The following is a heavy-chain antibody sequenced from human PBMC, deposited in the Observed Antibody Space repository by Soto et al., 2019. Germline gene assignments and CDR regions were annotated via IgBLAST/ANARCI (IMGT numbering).Heavy chain of an antibody. D-gene: IGHD4-17*01. CDR2: IKQDGSEK. CDR1: GFRFRDYW. J-gene: IGHJ4*02. CDR3: ARVTTMGGY. V-gene: IGHV3-7*01. Sequence: EVQLVESGGGLVQPGGSLRLSCAASGFRFRDYWMYWVRQTPGKGLEWVANIKQDGSEKYYVDSVKGRFTIARDNARNSLFLQMDGLRAEYTAVYFCARVTTMGGYWGQGTLVTVSS.